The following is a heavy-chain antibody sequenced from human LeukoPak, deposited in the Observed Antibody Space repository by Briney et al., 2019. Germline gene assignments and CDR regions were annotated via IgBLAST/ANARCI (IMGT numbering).Heavy chain of an antibody. J-gene: IGHJ4*02. CDR1: GGSISSSSYY. CDR3: ASSGILGELPSFDY. V-gene: IGHV4-39*01. CDR2: IYYSGST. Sequence: SETLSLTCTVSGGSISSSSYYWGWIRQPPGKGLEWIGSIYYSGSTYYNPSLKSRVTISVDTSKNQFSLKLSSVTAADTAVYYCASSGILGELPSFDYWGQGTLVTVSS. D-gene: IGHD1-26*01.